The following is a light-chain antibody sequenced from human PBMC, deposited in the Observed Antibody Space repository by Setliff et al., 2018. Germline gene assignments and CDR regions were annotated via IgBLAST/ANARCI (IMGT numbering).Light chain of an antibody. CDR1: SSDVGAYNY. CDR3: TSYAGSNTPYV. V-gene: IGLV2-14*01. J-gene: IGLJ1*01. CDR2: EVS. Sequence: QSVLTQPASVSGSPGQSITISCTGTSSDVGAYNYVSWYQQHPGKAPKLMIYEVSNRPSGVSNRFSGSKSGNTASLTISGLQAEDEADYYCTSYAGSNTPYVFGTGTKVTVL.